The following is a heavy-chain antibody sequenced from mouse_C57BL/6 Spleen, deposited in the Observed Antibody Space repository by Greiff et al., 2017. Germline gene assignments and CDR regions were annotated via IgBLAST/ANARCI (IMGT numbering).Heavy chain of an antibody. J-gene: IGHJ4*01. D-gene: IGHD2-5*01. CDR3: AKGGDYSNYDAMDY. V-gene: IGHV2-5*01. CDR1: GFSLTSYG. CDR2: IWRGGST. Sequence: QVQLQQSGPGLVQPSQSLSITCTVSGFSLTSYGVHWVRQSPGKGLEWLGVIWRGGSTDYNAAFMSRLSITKDNSKGQVFFKMNSLQADDTAIYYCAKGGDYSNYDAMDYWGQGTSVTVSS.